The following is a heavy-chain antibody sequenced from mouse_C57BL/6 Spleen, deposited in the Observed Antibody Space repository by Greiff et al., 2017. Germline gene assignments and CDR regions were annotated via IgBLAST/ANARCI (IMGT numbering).Heavy chain of an antibody. CDR2: INPYNGDT. J-gene: IGHJ3*01. CDR3: ARGGYGYDGGAWFAY. V-gene: IGHV1-20*01. Sequence: EVQRVESGPELVKPGDSVKISCKASGYSFTGYFMNWVMQSHGKSLEWIGRINPYNGDTFYNQKFKGKATLTVDKSSSTAHMELRSLTSEDSAVYYCARGGYGYDGGAWFAYWGQGTLVTVSA. D-gene: IGHD2-2*01. CDR1: GYSFTGYF.